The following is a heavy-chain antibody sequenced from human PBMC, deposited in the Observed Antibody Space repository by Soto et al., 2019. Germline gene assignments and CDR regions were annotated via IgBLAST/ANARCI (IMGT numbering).Heavy chain of an antibody. J-gene: IGHJ6*02. CDR2: VSGSGDSP. D-gene: IGHD3-10*01. CDR1: GFTFSSYA. V-gene: IGHV3-23*01. Sequence: GGSLRLSCVVSGFTFSSYAMSWVRQAPGKGLEWVSTVSGSGDSPYFADSVKGRFLISRDNSKNTLYLQMNSLRVEDTAVYYCARDYVLLWFGESSYYYYGMDVWGQGTTVTV. CDR3: ARDYVLLWFGESSYYYYGMDV.